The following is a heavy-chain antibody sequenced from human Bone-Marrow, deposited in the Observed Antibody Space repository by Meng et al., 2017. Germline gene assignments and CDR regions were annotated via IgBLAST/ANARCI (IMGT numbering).Heavy chain of an antibody. CDR3: ATGGGRIAAAGTSFDY. CDR2: FDPEDGET. J-gene: IGHJ4*02. V-gene: IGHV1-24*01. Sequence: ASVKVSFKVSGYTLTELSMHWVRQAPGKGLEWMGGFDPEDGETIYAQKFQGRVNMTENTSTDTAYMELSSLRSEDTAVYYCATGGGRIAAAGTSFDYWGQGTLVTVSS. D-gene: IGHD6-13*01. CDR1: GYTLTELS.